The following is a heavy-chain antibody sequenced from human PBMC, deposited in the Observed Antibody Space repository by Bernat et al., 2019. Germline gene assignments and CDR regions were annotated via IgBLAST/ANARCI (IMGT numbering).Heavy chain of an antibody. CDR3: ERWCRTSSTSLWYFDL. CDR2: IETDGSRT. Sequence: EVQLVESGGGLVQPGGSLRLSCAASGFAFSNYEMNWVRQAPGKGLEWISYIETDGSRTYYAGSVKGRFTLSRDNAKDSPYLHMNRLRAEDTAVYDCERWCRTSSTSLWYFDLWGRGTLVAVSS. V-gene: IGHV3-48*03. CDR1: GFAFSNYE. D-gene: IGHD2-8*01. J-gene: IGHJ2*01.